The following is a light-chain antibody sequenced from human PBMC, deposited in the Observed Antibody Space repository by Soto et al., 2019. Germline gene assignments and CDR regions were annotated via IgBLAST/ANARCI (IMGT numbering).Light chain of an antibody. J-gene: IGLJ2*01. Sequence: QSALIQPASVSGSPGQSITISCTGTHSDVGGFDYVSWFQQYPGRAPKLLIFDVRDRPSGVSNRFSGSKSGATASLTISGLQADDEADYYSVSYTSRTNLVVFGTGTKLTVL. V-gene: IGLV2-14*03. CDR1: HSDVGGFDY. CDR3: VSYTSRTNLVV. CDR2: DVR.